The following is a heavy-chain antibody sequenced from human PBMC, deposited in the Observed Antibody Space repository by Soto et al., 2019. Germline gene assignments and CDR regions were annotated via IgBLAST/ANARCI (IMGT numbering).Heavy chain of an antibody. D-gene: IGHD6-13*01. CDR3: ARGKRQQLGYYYYGMDV. Sequence: ASETLSLTCAVSGGSISSGGYSWSWIRQPPGKGLEWIGYIYHSGSTYYNPSLKSRVTISVDRSKNQFSLKLSSVTAADTAVYYCARGKRQQLGYYYYGMDVWGQGTTVTVSS. CDR1: GGSISSGGYS. J-gene: IGHJ6*02. V-gene: IGHV4-30-2*01. CDR2: IYHSGST.